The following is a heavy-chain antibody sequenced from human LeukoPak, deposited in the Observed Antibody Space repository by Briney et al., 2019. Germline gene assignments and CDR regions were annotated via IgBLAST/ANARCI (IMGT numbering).Heavy chain of an antibody. Sequence: PSDTLSLTCTVSGGSISSYYWSWIRQPPGKGLEWIGYIYYSGSTNYNPSLKSRVTISVDTSKNQFSLKLSSVTAADTAVYYCARSRVAAPFDYWGQGTLVTVSS. CDR2: IYYSGST. V-gene: IGHV4-59*01. D-gene: IGHD6-6*01. J-gene: IGHJ4*02. CDR1: GGSISSYY. CDR3: ARSRVAAPFDY.